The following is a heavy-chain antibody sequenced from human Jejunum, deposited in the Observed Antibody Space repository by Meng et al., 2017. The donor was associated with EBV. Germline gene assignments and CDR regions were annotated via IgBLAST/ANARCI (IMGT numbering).Heavy chain of an antibody. V-gene: IGHV3-30-3*01. CDR3: ARGGGSRSWSFDY. CDR2: TSYDETDK. CDR1: GFTFSGFA. D-gene: IGHD6-13*01. J-gene: IGHJ4*02. Sequence: QVRLVESWGGVVQPGRSLRLACEASGFTFSGFAMHWVRQAPGKGLEWVALTSYDETDKYYADSVKGRFIISRDNSNNTLSLQMNSLRAEDSAVYYCARGGGSRSWSFDYWGQGTLVTVSS.